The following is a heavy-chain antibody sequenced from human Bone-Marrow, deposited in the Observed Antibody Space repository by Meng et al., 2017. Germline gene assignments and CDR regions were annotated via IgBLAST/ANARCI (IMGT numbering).Heavy chain of an antibody. CDR3: ASFGELLYAFDI. CDR2: INPSGGST. V-gene: IGHV1-46*01. CDR1: GYSFTSYW. J-gene: IGHJ3*02. D-gene: IGHD3-10*01. Sequence: GGSLRLSCKGSGYSFTSYWIGWVRQMPGKGLEWMGIINPSGGSTSYAQKFQGRVTMTRDTSTSTVYMELSSLRSEDTAVYYCASFGELLYAFDIWGQGTMVTVSS.